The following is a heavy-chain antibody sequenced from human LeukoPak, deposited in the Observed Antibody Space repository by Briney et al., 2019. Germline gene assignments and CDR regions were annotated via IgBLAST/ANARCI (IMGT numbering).Heavy chain of an antibody. J-gene: IGHJ5*02. CDR3: ARDPTPDFGPHGAWFDP. Sequence: GASVKVSCKASGYTFTGYYMRWVRQAPGQGLEWMGIINPSGGSTSYAQKFQGRVTMTRDTSTSTVYMELSSLRSEDTAVYYCARDPTPDFGPHGAWFDPWGQGTLVTVSS. D-gene: IGHD1-14*01. V-gene: IGHV1-46*01. CDR1: GYTFTGYY. CDR2: INPSGGST.